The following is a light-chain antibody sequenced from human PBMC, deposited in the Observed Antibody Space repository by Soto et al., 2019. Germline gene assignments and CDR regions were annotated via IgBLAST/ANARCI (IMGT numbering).Light chain of an antibody. Sequence: QSALTQPASVSGSPGQSVTISCTETSSDIGSYNSVCWHQQHPGRAPKLMIYDVSSRASGIPDRFSASKSGNTASLTISGLQAGDEADYFCSSYTSSSTYVFGTGTKVTVL. CDR3: SSYTSSSTYV. J-gene: IGLJ1*01. CDR2: DVS. CDR1: SSDIGSYNS. V-gene: IGLV2-14*03.